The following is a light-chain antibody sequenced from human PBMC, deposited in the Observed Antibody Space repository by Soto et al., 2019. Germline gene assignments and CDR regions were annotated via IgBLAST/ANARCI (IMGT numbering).Light chain of an antibody. Sequence: DIQMTQSPSSVSASVGDRVTITCRASQDISGWLAWYQQKPGKAPKLLIYAASNLVSGVPSRFSGSASGTYLTLTISSLQPEDSATYYCQQADAFPLTLGEGTKVEI. V-gene: IGKV1D-12*01. J-gene: IGKJ4*01. CDR2: AAS. CDR1: QDISGW. CDR3: QQADAFPLT.